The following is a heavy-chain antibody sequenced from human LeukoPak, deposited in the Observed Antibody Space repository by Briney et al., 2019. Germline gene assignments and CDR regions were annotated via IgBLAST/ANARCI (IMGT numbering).Heavy chain of an antibody. CDR3: ARVAVALIGGNWFDP. Sequence: PGESLKISCKGSGYSFTSYWIGWVRQMPGKGLEWMGIIYPGDSDTRYSPSFQGQVTISADKSISTAYLQWSSLKASDSAMYFCARVAVALIGGNWFDPWGQGTLVTVSS. CDR2: IYPGDSDT. D-gene: IGHD6-19*01. CDR1: GYSFTSYW. J-gene: IGHJ5*02. V-gene: IGHV5-51*01.